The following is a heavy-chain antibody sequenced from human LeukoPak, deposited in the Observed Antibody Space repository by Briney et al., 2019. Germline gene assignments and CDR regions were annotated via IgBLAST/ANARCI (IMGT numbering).Heavy chain of an antibody. Sequence: PGGSLRLSCAASGFTFSANWMTWVRQAPGRRLEWVANIKPDGSVKYYLDSVKGRFTISRDNAKNSLYLQMNSLRVEDTAVYYCARDTGPLSFGDQGGQGTLVTVSS. CDR3: ARDTGPLSFGDQ. J-gene: IGHJ4*02. V-gene: IGHV3-7*04. CDR1: GFTFSANW. CDR2: IKPDGSVK. D-gene: IGHD3-10*01.